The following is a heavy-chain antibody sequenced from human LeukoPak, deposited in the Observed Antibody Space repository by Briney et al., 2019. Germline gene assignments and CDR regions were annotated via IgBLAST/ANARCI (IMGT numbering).Heavy chain of an antibody. D-gene: IGHD5-24*01. CDR1: GFMFSSNW. J-gene: IGHJ4*02. Sequence: GSLRLSCAASGFMFSSNWMSWVRLAPGKGLEWVTNIKEDGTETYYVDSVKGRFTISRDNAKNSLYLQMNSLRVEDTAVYYCAKEGRSLQTYWGQGTLVTVSS. V-gene: IGHV3-7*03. CDR2: IKEDGTET. CDR3: AKEGRSLQTY.